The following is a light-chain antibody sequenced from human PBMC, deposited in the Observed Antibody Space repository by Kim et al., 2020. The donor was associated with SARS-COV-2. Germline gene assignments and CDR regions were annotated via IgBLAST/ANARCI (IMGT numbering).Light chain of an antibody. V-gene: IGKV1-17*03. CDR2: AAS. CDR1: QGISIY. J-gene: IGKJ2*02. CDR3: LQHSTYPCT. Sequence: DIQMTQSPSAISASVGDRVTITCRASQGISIYLAWFQQKPGKDPKRLIYAASSLQSGVPSRFSGSGSGTEFTLTISSLQPEDFATYYCLQHSTYPCTFGQGTKLEI.